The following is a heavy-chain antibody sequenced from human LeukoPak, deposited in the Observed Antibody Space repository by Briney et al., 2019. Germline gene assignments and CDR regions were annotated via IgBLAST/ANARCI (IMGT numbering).Heavy chain of an antibody. V-gene: IGHV1-69*01. CDR2: IIPIFGTA. CDR1: GGTFSSYA. Sequence: SVKVSCKASGGTFSSYAISWVRQAPGQGLEWMGGIIPIFGTANYAQKFQGRVTITADESTSTAYMELSSLRSEDTAVYYCARENPDIVVVPAAIRAYYYGMGVWGQGTTVTVSS. J-gene: IGHJ6*02. CDR3: ARENPDIVVVPAAIRAYYYGMGV. D-gene: IGHD2-2*02.